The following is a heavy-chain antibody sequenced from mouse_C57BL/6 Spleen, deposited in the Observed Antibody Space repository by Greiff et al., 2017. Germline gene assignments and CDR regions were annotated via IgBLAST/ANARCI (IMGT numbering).Heavy chain of an antibody. J-gene: IGHJ2*01. D-gene: IGHD2-1*01. CDR3: ARHDFYWDYFDY. Sequence: QVHVKQSGAELVKPGASVKLSCKASGYTFTEYTIHWVKQRSGQGLEWIGWFYPGSGSIKYNEKFKDKATLPADKSSSTVYMKLSRLTSEDSAVYCCARHDFYWDYFDYWGQGTPLTVSS. CDR2: FYPGSGSI. CDR1: GYTFTEYT. V-gene: IGHV1-62-2*01.